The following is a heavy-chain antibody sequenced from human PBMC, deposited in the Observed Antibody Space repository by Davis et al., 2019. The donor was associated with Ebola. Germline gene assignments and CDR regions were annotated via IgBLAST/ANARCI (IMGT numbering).Heavy chain of an antibody. CDR1: GGSISRYY. Sequence: ETLSLTCTVSGGSISRYYWSWVRQAPGKGLEWVSTILHSGGNTYYPDSVKGRFTISRDNSKNTLYLQMDNLRGEDTAVYYCARRPGVTVAGGGPSWYFDLWGRGTLVTVFS. J-gene: IGHJ2*01. D-gene: IGHD6-19*01. CDR2: ILHSGGNT. V-gene: IGHV3-23*01. CDR3: ARRPGVTVAGGGPSWYFDL.